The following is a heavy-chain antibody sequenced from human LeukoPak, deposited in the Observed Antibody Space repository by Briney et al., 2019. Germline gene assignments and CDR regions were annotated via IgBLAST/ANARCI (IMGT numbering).Heavy chain of an antibody. Sequence: PGGSLRLSCAASGFTFSSYSMNWVRQAPGKGLEWVSYISSSSSTIYYADSVKGRFTISRDNSKNTLYLQMNSLRAEDTAVYYCAKGAYSDGYNSDTPTEIDYWGQGTLVTVSS. D-gene: IGHD1-1*01. CDR1: GFTFSSYS. J-gene: IGHJ4*02. CDR3: AKGAYSDGYNSDTPTEIDY. V-gene: IGHV3-48*01. CDR2: ISSSSSTI.